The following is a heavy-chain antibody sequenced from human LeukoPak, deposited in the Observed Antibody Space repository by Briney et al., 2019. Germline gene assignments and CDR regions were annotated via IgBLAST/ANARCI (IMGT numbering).Heavy chain of an antibody. J-gene: IGHJ6*03. D-gene: IGHD1/OR15-1a*01. V-gene: IGHV4-59*01. CDR2: IYYSGST. CDR3: ARGLEQPDYYYYMDV. Sequence: SETLSLTCTVSGGSISSYYWSWIRQPPGKGLEWIGYIYYSGSTNYNPSLKSRVTISVDTSKNQFPLKLSSVTAADTAVYYCARGLEQPDYYYYMDVWGKGTTVTVSS. CDR1: GGSISSYY.